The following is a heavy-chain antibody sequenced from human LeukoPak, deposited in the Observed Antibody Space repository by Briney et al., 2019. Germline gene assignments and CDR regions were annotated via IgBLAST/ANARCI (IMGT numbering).Heavy chain of an antibody. V-gene: IGHV3-23*01. Sequence: GGSLRLSCAASGFTFSNYAMNWVRQAPGKGLEWVSVISGSGGNTYYADSVRRRFTISRDNSKNAVYLQMNSLRAEDTAIYYCPKSFGPVIAAAGTGADWGQGTLVTVSS. CDR2: ISGSGGNT. J-gene: IGHJ4*02. CDR3: PKSFGPVIAAAGTGAD. D-gene: IGHD6-13*01. CDR1: GFTFSNYA.